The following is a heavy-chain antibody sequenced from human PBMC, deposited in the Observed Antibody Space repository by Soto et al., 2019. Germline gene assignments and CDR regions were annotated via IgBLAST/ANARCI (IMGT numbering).Heavy chain of an antibody. D-gene: IGHD1-7*01. CDR1: GFTFSTYS. CDR2: ITSSSSYI. Sequence: PGGSLRLSCAASGFTFSTYSMNWVRQAPGKGLEWVSSITSSSSYIYYADSVKGRFTISRDNAKNSLYLQMNSLRAEDTAVYYCAKDGITGTPFDYWGQGTLVTVSS. J-gene: IGHJ4*02. V-gene: IGHV3-21*01. CDR3: AKDGITGTPFDY.